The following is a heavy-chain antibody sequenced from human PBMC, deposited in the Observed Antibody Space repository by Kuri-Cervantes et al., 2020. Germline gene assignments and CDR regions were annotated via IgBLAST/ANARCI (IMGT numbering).Heavy chain of an antibody. CDR1: GYTFTGSY. J-gene: IGHJ6*03. CDR3: ARGRFLVDTYYMEV. Sequence: VKVSCKASGYTFTGSYIHWVRQAPGHGLERMGWINPKDGDTNYVQKFKGRVTMTRDTSISTAYMELGSLRSDDTAVYYCARGRFLVDTYYMEVWGKGTTVTVSS. V-gene: IGHV1-2*02. D-gene: IGHD3-3*01. CDR2: INPKDGDT.